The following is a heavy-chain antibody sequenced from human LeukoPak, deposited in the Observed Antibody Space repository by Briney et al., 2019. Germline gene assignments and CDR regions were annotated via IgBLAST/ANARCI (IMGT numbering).Heavy chain of an antibody. V-gene: IGHV1-2*02. D-gene: IGHD1-1*01. Sequence: ASVKVSCKASGYTFTGYYVHWVRQAPGQGLEWMGWINPNSGGTKYAEKFQGRVTMTRDTSISTAYMELSSLRSEDTAVYYCARGMRTWTYYYYYGMDVWGQGTTVTVSS. CDR1: GYTFTGYY. CDR3: ARGMRTWTYYYYYGMDV. J-gene: IGHJ6*02. CDR2: INPNSGGT.